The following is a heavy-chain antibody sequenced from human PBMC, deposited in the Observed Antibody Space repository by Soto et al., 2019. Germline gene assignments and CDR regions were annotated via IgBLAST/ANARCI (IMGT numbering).Heavy chain of an antibody. CDR1: GFTFSNYG. CDR3: ARVPVGTTRDFDF. Sequence: GGSLRLSCAVSGFTFSNYGIHWVRQAPGKGLEWVAVIWYDGFNKYYADSVKGRFTISRDASKNTLYLQINSLRVEDTAIHYCARVPVGTTRDFDFWGQGTLVTVSS. D-gene: IGHD1-1*01. J-gene: IGHJ4*02. CDR2: IWYDGFNK. V-gene: IGHV3-33*01.